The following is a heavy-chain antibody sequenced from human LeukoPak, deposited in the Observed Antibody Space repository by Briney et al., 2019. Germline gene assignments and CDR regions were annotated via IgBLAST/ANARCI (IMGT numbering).Heavy chain of an antibody. V-gene: IGHV3-74*01. Sequence: GGSLRLSCAASGFTFSSYWIHWVRQVPGKGLVWVSRIKDGGTTTDYADSVKGRFTISRDDAKNTLYLQMNSLRAEDTAVYYCARALRGSVYYMDVWGKGTTVTVSS. J-gene: IGHJ6*03. CDR2: IKDGGTTT. CDR1: GFTFSSYW. D-gene: IGHD3-10*01. CDR3: ARALRGSVYYMDV.